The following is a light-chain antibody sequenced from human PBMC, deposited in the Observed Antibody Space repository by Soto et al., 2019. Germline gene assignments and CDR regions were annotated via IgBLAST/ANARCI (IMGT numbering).Light chain of an antibody. Sequence: EIVLTQSPGTLSLSPGERATLSCRASQSVSSSNLAWYQQKPDQAPRLLMYGASSRATGIPDRFSGSGSGTDFTLTISRLEPEDSAVYYCHQYDRSPRTFGQGTKVEIK. J-gene: IGKJ1*01. V-gene: IGKV3-20*01. CDR2: GAS. CDR1: QSVSSSN. CDR3: HQYDRSPRT.